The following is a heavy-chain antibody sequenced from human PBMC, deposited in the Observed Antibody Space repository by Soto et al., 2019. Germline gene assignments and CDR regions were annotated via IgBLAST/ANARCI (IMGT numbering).Heavy chain of an antibody. CDR3: ARTSYYYESWSDP. D-gene: IGHD3-22*01. CDR1: YGSISCSSCY. Sequence: SETQSLSNTVAYGSISCSSCYWSWIREPPGKGLEWIGSIYYSGSTSYNPSIKRRVTISVDTSKKQSSLKLSSVTAADTAVYYCARTSYYYESWSDPWGQGTLVTVSS. J-gene: IGHJ5*02. CDR2: IYYSGST. V-gene: IGHV4-39*01.